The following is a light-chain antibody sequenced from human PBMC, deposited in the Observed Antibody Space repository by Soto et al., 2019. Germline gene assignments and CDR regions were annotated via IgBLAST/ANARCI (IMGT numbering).Light chain of an antibody. CDR1: QSVSSY. CDR2: DAS. J-gene: IGKJ4*01. Sequence: EIVLTQSPATLSLSPGERATLSCRASQSVSSYLAWYQQKSGQAPRLLIYDASNRATGIPARFRGSGSGTDLTLTISSLETEDWAFDYCPQRRNWPITFGVRTKVEIK. CDR3: PQRRNWPIT. V-gene: IGKV3-11*01.